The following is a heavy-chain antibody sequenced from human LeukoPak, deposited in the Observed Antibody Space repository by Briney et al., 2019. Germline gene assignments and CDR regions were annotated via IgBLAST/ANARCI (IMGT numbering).Heavy chain of an antibody. CDR2: IKGDETT. CDR1: GFTLSSTW. D-gene: IGHD1-26*01. J-gene: IGHJ4*02. CDR3: GALTGF. Sequence: TGGSLRLSCAASGFTLSSTWMHWVRQAPGKGLVWVSHIKGDETTTYADSVKGRSTISRDNTKNTLYLQMNSLRAEDTAVYYCGALTGFWGQGTLVTVSS. V-gene: IGHV3-74*01.